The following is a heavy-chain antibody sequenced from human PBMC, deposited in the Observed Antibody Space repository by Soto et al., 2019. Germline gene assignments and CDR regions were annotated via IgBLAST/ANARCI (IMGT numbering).Heavy chain of an antibody. CDR1: GFTFSSYW. CDR3: AREGTYYDILTGYPTLDY. J-gene: IGHJ4*02. CDR2: IKQDGSEK. Sequence: GGSLRLSCAASGFTFSSYWMSWVRQAPGKGLEWVANIKQDGSEKYYVDSVKGRFTISRDNAKNSLYLQMNSLRAEDTAVYYFAREGTYYDILTGYPTLDYWGQGTLVTVSS. V-gene: IGHV3-7*03. D-gene: IGHD3-9*01.